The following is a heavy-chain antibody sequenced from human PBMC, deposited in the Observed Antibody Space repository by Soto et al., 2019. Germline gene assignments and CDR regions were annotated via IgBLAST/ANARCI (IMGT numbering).Heavy chain of an antibody. D-gene: IGHD3-3*01. CDR3: AREITMGVDYYYDGMDV. J-gene: IGHJ6*02. CDR2: ISAYNGNT. CDR1: GYTFTSYG. Sequence: ASVKVSCKASGYTFTSYGIGWVRQAPGQGLEWKGRISAYNGNTNYAQKNQGRVTMTRDTSTSTVYMELSSLRSEDTAVYYCAREITMGVDYYYDGMDVWGQGTTVTVSS. V-gene: IGHV1-18*01.